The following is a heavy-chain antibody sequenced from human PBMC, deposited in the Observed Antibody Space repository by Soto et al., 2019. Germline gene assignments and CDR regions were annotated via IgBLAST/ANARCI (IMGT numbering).Heavy chain of an antibody. J-gene: IGHJ4*02. CDR3: ARDRSPVMSGYYYA. CDR2: MNPDSGAT. D-gene: IGHD3-22*01. Sequence: QVHLEQSAAAVKKPGASVKVSCKTSGYIFSDYCIHWVRQAPGQGLEWLGWMNPDSGATSYAPKFQGRVTLTRDTSVTTAYMEFSGLMFDDTATYYCARDRSPVMSGYYYAWGQGTLLAVSS. CDR1: GYIFSDYC. V-gene: IGHV1-2*02.